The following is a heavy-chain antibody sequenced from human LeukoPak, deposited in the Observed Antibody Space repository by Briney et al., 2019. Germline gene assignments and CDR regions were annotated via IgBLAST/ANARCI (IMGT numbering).Heavy chain of an antibody. J-gene: IGHJ6*02. Sequence: SETLSLTCTVSGGSISSGGYYWSWIRQPPGKGLEWIGYIYYSGSTNYNPSLKSRVTISVDTSKKQFSLILSSVTAADTAVYYCARTNGYYYYYGMDVWGQGTTVTVSS. V-gene: IGHV4-61*08. CDR2: IYYSGST. D-gene: IGHD2-8*01. CDR3: ARTNGYYYYYGMDV. CDR1: GGSISSGGYY.